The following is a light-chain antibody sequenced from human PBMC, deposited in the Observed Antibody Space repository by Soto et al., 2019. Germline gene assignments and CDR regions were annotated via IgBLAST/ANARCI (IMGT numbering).Light chain of an antibody. CDR3: ISYTSSDAYV. CDR1: SADVGGYKY. J-gene: IGLJ1*01. Sequence: QSVLTQPASVSGSPGQSITISCTGTSADVGGYKYVSWLRQHPGKVPKLLIYDVTSRPSGVSNRFSGSKSGNTASLIISGLQAEDEADYYCISYTSSDAYVFGTGTKVTVL. V-gene: IGLV2-14*01. CDR2: DVT.